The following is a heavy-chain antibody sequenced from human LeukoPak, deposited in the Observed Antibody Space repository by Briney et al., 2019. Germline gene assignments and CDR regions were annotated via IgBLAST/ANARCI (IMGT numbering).Heavy chain of an antibody. CDR3: AKEVLDYEIPYWYFDL. D-gene: IGHD4-17*01. V-gene: IGHV3-30-3*01. CDR1: GFTFSSYA. J-gene: IGHJ2*01. CDR2: ISYDGSNK. Sequence: GGSLRLSCAASGFTFSSYAMHWVRQAPGKGLEWVAVISYDGSNKYYADSVKGRFTISRDNSKNTLYLQINSLRAEDTGVYHCAKEVLDYEIPYWYFDLWGLGTLVTVSS.